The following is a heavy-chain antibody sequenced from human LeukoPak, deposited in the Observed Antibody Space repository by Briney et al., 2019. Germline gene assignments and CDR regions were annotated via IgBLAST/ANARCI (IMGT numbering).Heavy chain of an antibody. CDR1: GGSISSYY. V-gene: IGHV4-59*01. Sequence: PSETLSLTCTVSGGSISSYYWSWIRQPPGKGLEWIGNIYYIGSTNYNPSLKSRVTISLDTSKNQFSLKLSSVTAADTAVYYCARDRGDDYNLYYFDYWGQGTLGSASS. CDR3: ARDRGDDYNLYYFDY. J-gene: IGHJ4*02. CDR2: IYYIGST. D-gene: IGHD5-24*01.